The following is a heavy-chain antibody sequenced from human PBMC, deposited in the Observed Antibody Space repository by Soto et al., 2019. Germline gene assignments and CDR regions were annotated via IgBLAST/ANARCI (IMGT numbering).Heavy chain of an antibody. V-gene: IGHV3-66*01. Sequence: GGSLRLSCAASGFIVSTSYMSWVRQAPGKGLEWGSIIYNDGSTYYADSVKGRFTISRDDSKNTLYLQILSLRAEDTAVYYCARDSYTRYWGQGTLVTVS. CDR3: ARDSYTRY. CDR1: GFIVSTSY. D-gene: IGHD4-4*01. CDR2: IYNDGST. J-gene: IGHJ4*02.